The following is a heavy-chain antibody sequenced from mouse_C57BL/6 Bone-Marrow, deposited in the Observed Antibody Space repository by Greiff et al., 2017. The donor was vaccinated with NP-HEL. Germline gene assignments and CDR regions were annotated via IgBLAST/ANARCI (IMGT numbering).Heavy chain of an antibody. CDR1: GYTFTDYE. V-gene: IGHV1-15*01. D-gene: IGHD3-2*02. CDR2: IDPETGGT. Sequence: QVHVKQSGAELVRPGASVTLSCKASGYTFTDYEMHWVKQTPVHGLEWIGAIDPETGGTAYNQKFKGKAILTADKSSSTAYMELRSLTSEDSAVYYCTRQLRLRRNYAMDYWGQGTSVTVSS. CDR3: TRQLRLRRNYAMDY. J-gene: IGHJ4*01.